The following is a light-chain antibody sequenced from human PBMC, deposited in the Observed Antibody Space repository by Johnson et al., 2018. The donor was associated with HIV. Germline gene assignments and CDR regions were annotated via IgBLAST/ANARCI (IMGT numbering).Light chain of an antibody. CDR2: DNN. CDR1: SSNIGNNY. Sequence: QSVLTQPPSVSAAPGQKVTISCSGSSSNIGNNYVSWYQQLPRTAPKLLIYDNNKRPSGVPDRFSGSKSGTSATLGITVLQTGDEADYYCGTWATSRRAYVFGSRTKVTV. J-gene: IGLJ1*01. V-gene: IGLV1-51*01. CDR3: GTWATSRRAYV.